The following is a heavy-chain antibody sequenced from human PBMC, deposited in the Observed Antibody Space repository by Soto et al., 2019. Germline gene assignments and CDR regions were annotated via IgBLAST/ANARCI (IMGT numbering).Heavy chain of an antibody. CDR1: GFTFSSYE. CDR2: ISDSGGTV. V-gene: IGHV3-48*03. J-gene: IGHJ6*02. CDR3: ARDLLHYDFWSGYSAYFYYGMGV. D-gene: IGHD3-3*01. Sequence: PGGSLRLSCAASGFTFSSYEMSWVRQAPGQGLAWVSYISDSGGTVYYADSVKGRFTVSRDNAQNSVYLQMNSLRTEDTAVYYCARDLLHYDFWSGYSAYFYYGMGVWGPGTTVTVSS.